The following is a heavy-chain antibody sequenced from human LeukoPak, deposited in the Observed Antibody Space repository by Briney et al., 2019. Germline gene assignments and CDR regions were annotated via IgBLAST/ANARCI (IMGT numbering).Heavy chain of an antibody. CDR2: IKQDGSEQ. CDR1: GFTFSRYW. Sequence: GGSLRLSCAASGFTFSRYWMSWVRQAPGKGLEWVANIKQDGSEQYYVDSVKGRFTISRDNAKNSLFLQMNSLRDEDTAIYFCASLSYEHSSGWYYLDYWGQGTLVTVSS. CDR3: ASLSYEHSSGWYYLDY. J-gene: IGHJ4*02. D-gene: IGHD6-19*01. V-gene: IGHV3-7*05.